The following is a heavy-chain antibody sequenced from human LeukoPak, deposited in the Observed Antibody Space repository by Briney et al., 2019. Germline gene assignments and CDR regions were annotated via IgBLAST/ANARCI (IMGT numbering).Heavy chain of an antibody. V-gene: IGHV3-23*01. J-gene: IGHJ4*02. Sequence: GGSLRLSCAASGFTFSSYAVSWVRQAPGKGLEWVSALSGSGGSTYYADSVKGRFTISRDNSKNTLYLQMNSLRAEDTAVYYCAKCFSRSGSGYFDYWGQGTLVTVSS. CDR3: AKCFSRSGSGYFDY. CDR1: GFTFSSYA. CDR2: LSGSGGST. D-gene: IGHD3-10*01.